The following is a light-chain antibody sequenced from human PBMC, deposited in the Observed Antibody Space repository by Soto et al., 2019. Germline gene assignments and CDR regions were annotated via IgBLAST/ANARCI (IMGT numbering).Light chain of an antibody. J-gene: IGKJ5*01. V-gene: IGKV3-11*01. CDR2: DTY. Sequence: EIVMTQSPATLSVSPGERATLSCRASQSVSSYLAWYQQKPGQPPRLLIYDTYNRVAGIPVRFSGSGSGTDFTLTISSLESEDFALYYCHQWNTFGQGTRLEIK. CDR1: QSVSSY. CDR3: HQWNT.